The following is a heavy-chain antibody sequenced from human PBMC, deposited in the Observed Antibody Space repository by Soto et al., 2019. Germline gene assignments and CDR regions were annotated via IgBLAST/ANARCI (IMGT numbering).Heavy chain of an antibody. Sequence: SETLPVTCNVSGGSISSGGYYWRWIRQHPGKGLEWIGYIYYSGSTYYNPSLKSRVTISVDASRSQLSLKLNSVTAADTAVYYCARGGDCYTSSFFDSWGLGTLVTVSS. CDR2: IYYSGST. CDR1: GGSISSGGYY. V-gene: IGHV4-31*03. J-gene: IGHJ4*02. D-gene: IGHD2-15*01. CDR3: ARGGDCYTSSFFDS.